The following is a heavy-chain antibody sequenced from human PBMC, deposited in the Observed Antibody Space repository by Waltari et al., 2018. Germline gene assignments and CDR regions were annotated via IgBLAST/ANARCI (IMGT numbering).Heavy chain of an antibody. Sequence: QVQLVESGGGVVQPGRSLRLSCAASGFPFSSSGMQWVRQAPGKGLEWVAVIWYDGSNKYYADSVKGRFTISRDNSKNTLYLQMNSLRAEDTAVYYCARDRGIAVAGSFDYWGQGTLVTVSS. CDR3: ARDRGIAVAGSFDY. CDR2: IWYDGSNK. CDR1: GFPFSSSG. V-gene: IGHV3-33*01. D-gene: IGHD6-19*01. J-gene: IGHJ4*02.